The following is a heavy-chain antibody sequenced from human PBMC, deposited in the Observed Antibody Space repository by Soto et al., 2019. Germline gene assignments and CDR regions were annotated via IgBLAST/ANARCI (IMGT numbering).Heavy chain of an antibody. CDR3: ARIPHKGYYYYYMDV. Sequence: SETLSLTCTVSGCSISSGGYYWSWIRQHPGKGLEWIGYIYYSGSTYYNPSLKSRVTISVDTSKNQFSLKLSSVTAADTAVYYCARIPHKGYYYYYMDVWGKGTTVTVSS. J-gene: IGHJ6*03. V-gene: IGHV4-31*03. CDR2: IYYSGST. D-gene: IGHD2-21*01. CDR1: GCSISSGGYY.